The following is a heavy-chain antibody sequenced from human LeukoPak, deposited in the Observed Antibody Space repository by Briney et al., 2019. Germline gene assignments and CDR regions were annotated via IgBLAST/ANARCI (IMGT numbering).Heavy chain of an antibody. CDR1: GFTVSSNY. V-gene: IGHV3-66*01. CDR2: IYSGGST. J-gene: IGHJ6*02. CDR3: ASPGVDYGDYSYGMDV. D-gene: IGHD3-16*01. Sequence: GGSLRLSCAAPGFTVSSNYMSWVRQAPGKGLEWVSVIYSGGSTYYADSVKGRFTISRDNSKNTLYLQMNSLRAEDTAVYYCASPGVDYGDYSYGMDVWGQGTTVTVSS.